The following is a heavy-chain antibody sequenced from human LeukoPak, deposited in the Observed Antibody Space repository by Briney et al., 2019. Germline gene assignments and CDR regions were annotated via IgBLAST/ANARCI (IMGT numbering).Heavy chain of an antibody. J-gene: IGHJ4*02. D-gene: IGHD3-9*01. CDR3: ARGTEMTSFTGYYSFDY. V-gene: IGHV4-38-2*02. Sequence: SETLSLTCTVSGYSISSGYYWGWIRQSAGKGLEWIGRIYTGTTYYNPSLESRATISVDTSNNRFSLKLTSLTAADTAVYYCARGTEMTSFTGYYSFDYWGRGSLVTVSS. CDR2: IYTGTT. CDR1: GYSISSGYY.